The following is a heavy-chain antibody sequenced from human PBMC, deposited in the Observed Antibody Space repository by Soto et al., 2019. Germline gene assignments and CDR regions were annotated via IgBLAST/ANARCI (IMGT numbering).Heavy chain of an antibody. CDR2: IWYDGSNK. J-gene: IGHJ1*01. V-gene: IGHV3-33*01. D-gene: IGHD5-12*01. CDR1: GFNFSNYG. CDR3: ARNGEMATICQH. Sequence: QVQLVESGGGVVQPGRSLRLSCAVSGFNFSNYGMHWVRQAPGKGLEWVAVIWYDGSNKYYVDSVKGRFTISRDNSKNTLYLQMDSLRAEDTALYYCARNGEMATICQHWGQGTLVTVSS.